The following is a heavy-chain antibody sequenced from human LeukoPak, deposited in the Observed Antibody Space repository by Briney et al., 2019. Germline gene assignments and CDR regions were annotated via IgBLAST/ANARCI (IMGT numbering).Heavy chain of an antibody. D-gene: IGHD2/OR15-2a*01. J-gene: IGHJ4*02. CDR3: ARFSPARAFDY. CDR1: GGSLSDRTYY. CDR2: IYYSGST. Sequence: SETLSLTCTVTGGSLSDRTYYWGWIRQPPGKGLEWIGSIYYSGSTYYNPSLKSRVTISVDTSKNQFSLKLSSVTAADTAVYYCARFSPARAFDYWGQGTLVTVSS. V-gene: IGHV4-39*01.